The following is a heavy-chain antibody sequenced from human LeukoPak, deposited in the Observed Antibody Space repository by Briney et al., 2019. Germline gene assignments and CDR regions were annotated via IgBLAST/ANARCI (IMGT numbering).Heavy chain of an antibody. V-gene: IGHV3-33*01. CDR2: IWYDGSNK. J-gene: IGHJ4*02. CDR1: GFTFSSYG. Sequence: PGRSLRLSCAASGFTFSSYGMHWVRQAPGKGLEWVAVIWYDGSNKYYADSVKGRFTISRDNSKNTLYLQMNSLRAEDTAVYYCARDRYNWNSRYYFDYWGQGTLVTVSS. CDR3: ARDRYNWNSRYYFDY. D-gene: IGHD1-7*01.